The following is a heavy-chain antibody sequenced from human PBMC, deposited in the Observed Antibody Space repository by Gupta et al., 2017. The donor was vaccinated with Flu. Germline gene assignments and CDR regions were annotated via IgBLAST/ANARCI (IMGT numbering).Heavy chain of an antibody. Sequence: EVLLVESGGGLVQPGGSLRLSCTASGFDFNSYEMSWVRQAPGRGLEWVAFISGSAVTYYTDPVRGRFTISRDNANNLLYLQMSSLRGEDTAVYYCARGHWDNWGQGTLVTVSS. CDR3: ARGHWDN. V-gene: IGHV3-48*03. CDR1: GFDFNSYE. CDR2: ISGSAVT. J-gene: IGHJ4*02.